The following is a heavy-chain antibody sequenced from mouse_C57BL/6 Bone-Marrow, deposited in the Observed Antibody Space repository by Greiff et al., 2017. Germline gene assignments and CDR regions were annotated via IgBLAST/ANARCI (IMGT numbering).Heavy chain of an antibody. Sequence: VQLKQSGAELVRPGASVKLSCTASGFNIKDYYMHWVKQRPEQGLEWIGRIDPEDGDTEYAPKFPGKATMTADTSSNTAYLQLSSLTSEDTAVYYCTTDDYGNAMDYWGQGTSVTVSS. CDR3: TTDDYGNAMDY. D-gene: IGHD2-4*01. V-gene: IGHV14-1*01. CDR1: GFNIKDYY. CDR2: IDPEDGDT. J-gene: IGHJ4*01.